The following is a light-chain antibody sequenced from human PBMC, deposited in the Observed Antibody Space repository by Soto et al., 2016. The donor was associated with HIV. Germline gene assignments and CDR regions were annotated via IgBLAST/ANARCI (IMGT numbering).Light chain of an antibody. CDR1: NIGSQD. V-gene: IGLV3-21*03. CDR2: DDR. Sequence: SYVLTQPSSVSVAPGKAATITCGGKNIGSQDIHWYQQKPGQAPVLVVYDDRARPSGIPDRFSGSHSGDTATLTISRVEVGDEADCYCQVWDSRSDGLFGGGTRLTVL. CDR3: QVWDSRSDGL. J-gene: IGLJ2*01.